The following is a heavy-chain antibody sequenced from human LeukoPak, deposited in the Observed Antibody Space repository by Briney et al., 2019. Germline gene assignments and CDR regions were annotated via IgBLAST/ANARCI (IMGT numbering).Heavy chain of an antibody. CDR1: GFTFSAYW. CDR3: ARDYNYCSSDRCYDAFDI. CDR2: IKQDGSEK. D-gene: IGHD2-2*01. V-gene: IGHV3-7*01. Sequence: GGSLRLSCAASGFTFSAYWMSWVRQAPGKGLEWVANIKQDGSEKYYVDSMKGRFTISRDNAKNSLYLQMNSLRAEDTAVYYCARDYNYCSSDRCYDAFDIWGQGTMVTVSS. J-gene: IGHJ3*02.